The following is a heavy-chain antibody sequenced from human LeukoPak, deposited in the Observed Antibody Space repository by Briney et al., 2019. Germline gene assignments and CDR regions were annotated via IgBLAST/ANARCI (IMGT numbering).Heavy chain of an antibody. D-gene: IGHD2-2*01. J-gene: IGHJ5*02. Sequence: SQTLSLTCAISGDSVSRNSVTWNWIRRSPSRGLEWLGRTYYRSTWYNDYAVSVRGRITVNPDTSKNQFSLHLNSVTPEDTAVYYCARRLTQYDCFDPWGQGILVTVSS. CDR1: GDSVSRNSVT. CDR3: ARRLTQYDCFDP. V-gene: IGHV6-1*01. CDR2: TYYRSTWYN.